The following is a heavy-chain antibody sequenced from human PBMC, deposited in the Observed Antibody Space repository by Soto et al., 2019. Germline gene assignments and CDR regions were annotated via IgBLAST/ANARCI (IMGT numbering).Heavy chain of an antibody. CDR1: GFPFRSHG. Sequence: PGGSLRLSCEGTGFPFRSHGIQWVRQAPGKGLEWLGLIWSDGSHAYYAESVKGRVTISRDNSKNTVFLQVSNLRAEDTAVYFCARDQTDSGGYSDSWGQGTLVTVSS. V-gene: IGHV3-33*01. CDR3: ARDQTDSGGYSDS. CDR2: IWSDGSHA. J-gene: IGHJ4*02. D-gene: IGHD2-15*01.